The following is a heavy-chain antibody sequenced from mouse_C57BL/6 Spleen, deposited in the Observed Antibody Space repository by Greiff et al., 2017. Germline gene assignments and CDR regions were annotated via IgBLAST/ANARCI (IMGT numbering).Heavy chain of an antibody. Sequence: QVQLQQPGAELVRPGSSVKLSCKASGYTFTSYWMDWVKQRPGQGLEWIGNIYPSDSETHYNQKFKDKATLTVDKSSSTAYMQLSSLTSEDFAVYYCAREGYLLAMDYWGQGTSVTVSS. V-gene: IGHV1-61*01. CDR2: IYPSDSET. CDR3: AREGYLLAMDY. J-gene: IGHJ4*01. D-gene: IGHD3-1*01. CDR1: GYTFTSYW.